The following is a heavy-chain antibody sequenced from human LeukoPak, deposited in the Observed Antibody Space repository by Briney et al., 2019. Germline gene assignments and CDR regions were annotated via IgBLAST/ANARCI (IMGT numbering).Heavy chain of an antibody. V-gene: IGHV4-34*01. CDR1: GGSFNGYY. Sequence: SETLSLTCAVHGGSFNGYYWSWIRQPPGKGLEWIGEINHSGSTNYNPSLKSRLTISVDTSKNQFSLKLSSVTAADTAVYYCARSDVVRGASFDYWGQGTLVTVSS. D-gene: IGHD3-10*01. CDR2: INHSGST. CDR3: ARSDVVRGASFDY. J-gene: IGHJ4*02.